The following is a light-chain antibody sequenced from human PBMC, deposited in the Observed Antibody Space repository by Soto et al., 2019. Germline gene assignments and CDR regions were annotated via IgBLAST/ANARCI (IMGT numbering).Light chain of an antibody. CDR2: DAS. V-gene: IGKV1-9*01. CDR1: HDIRNY. J-gene: IGKJ4*01. Sequence: IRFTASPSSLSSSVRDRIAVPLQASHDIRNYLAWYQQKPGKAPKLLICDASTLYSGVPSRFSGSGSGTDFTLTISGLQPEDFAAYYCQQHRSYPSTFGGGTKVDIK. CDR3: QQHRSYPST.